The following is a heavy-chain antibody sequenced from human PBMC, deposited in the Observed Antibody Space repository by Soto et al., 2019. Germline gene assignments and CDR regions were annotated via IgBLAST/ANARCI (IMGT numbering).Heavy chain of an antibody. J-gene: IGHJ5*02. Sequence: QVQLVQSGAEVKKPGASVKVSCKASGYNFIDYDINWMRQSTGQGLEWMGWMTPNSGNTGYAQKFQGRVTLTRDTSIGTAYMELSSLKTEDTAVYYCSRNPYGGGLFDPWGQGTLVTVSS. CDR2: MTPNSGNT. D-gene: IGHD2-21*01. V-gene: IGHV1-8*01. CDR3: SRNPYGGGLFDP. CDR1: GYNFIDYD.